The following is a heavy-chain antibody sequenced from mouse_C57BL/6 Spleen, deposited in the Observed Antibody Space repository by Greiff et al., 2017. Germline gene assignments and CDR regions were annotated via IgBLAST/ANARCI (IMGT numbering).Heavy chain of an antibody. D-gene: IGHD1-1*01. V-gene: IGHV1-55*01. Sequence: VQLQQPGAELVKPGASVKMSCKASGYTFTSYWITWVKQRPGQGLEWIGDIYPGSGSTNYNEKFKSKATLTVDTSSSTAYMQLSSLTSEDSAVYYCARSGFMTTEGFAYWGQGTLVTVSA. CDR3: ARSGFMTTEGFAY. CDR1: GYTFTSYW. J-gene: IGHJ3*01. CDR2: IYPGSGST.